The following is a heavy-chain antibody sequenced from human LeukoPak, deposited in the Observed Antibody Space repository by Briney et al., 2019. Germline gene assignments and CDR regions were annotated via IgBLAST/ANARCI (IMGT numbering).Heavy chain of an antibody. V-gene: IGHV1-69*13. D-gene: IGHD3-10*01. CDR3: ARGDYYGSGTYYKKTVDY. J-gene: IGHJ4*02. CDR2: IIPIFGTA. Sequence: SVKVSCKASGGTFSSYAISWVRQAPGQGLEWMGGIIPIFGTANYAQKFQGRVTITADESTSTAYMELSSLRSEDTAVYYCARGDYYGSGTYYKKTVDYWGQGTLVTVSS. CDR1: GGTFSSYA.